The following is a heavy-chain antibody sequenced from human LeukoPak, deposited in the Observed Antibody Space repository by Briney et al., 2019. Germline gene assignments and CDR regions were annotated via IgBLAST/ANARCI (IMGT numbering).Heavy chain of an antibody. V-gene: IGHV4-31*03. Sequence: SETLSLTCTVSHGSIRSGGYYWSWLRQHPEKGLEWIGHIYHTGSTHYNASLKSRLTMSVDTSRNQFSLRLDSVTVADTAVYYCARGGVVTTTPRFDPWGQGTLDIVSS. D-gene: IGHD1-1*01. CDR2: IYHTGST. CDR3: ARGGVVTTTPRFDP. CDR1: HGSIRSGGYY. J-gene: IGHJ5*02.